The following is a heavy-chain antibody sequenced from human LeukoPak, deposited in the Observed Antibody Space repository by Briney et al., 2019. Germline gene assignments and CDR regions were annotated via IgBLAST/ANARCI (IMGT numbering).Heavy chain of an antibody. CDR2: INPNSGGT. Sequence: ASVKVSCKASGYTFTSYYMHWVRQAPGQGLEWMGWINPNSGGTNYAQKFQGRVTMTRDTSISTAYMELSRLRSDDTTVYYCAREDGDYGFDYWGQGTLLTVSS. J-gene: IGHJ4*02. D-gene: IGHD4-17*01. CDR1: GYTFTSYY. V-gene: IGHV1-2*02. CDR3: AREDGDYGFDY.